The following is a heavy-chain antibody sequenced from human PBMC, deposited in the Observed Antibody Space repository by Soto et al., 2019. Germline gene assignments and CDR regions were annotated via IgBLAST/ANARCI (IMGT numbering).Heavy chain of an antibody. CDR1: GDSVSGTSYY. Sequence: PSETLSLTCTVPGDSVSGTSYYWSWIRQPPGKPLEWIGYIIHNGNTHYNPSFTSRVTISVDLSKNEFSLLLRSVTAADTALYYCAREGQMPQHFGMDVWGQAIQVTVSS. D-gene: IGHD3-3*01. CDR2: IIHNGNT. CDR3: AREGQMPQHFGMDV. J-gene: IGHJ6*02. V-gene: IGHV4-61*01.